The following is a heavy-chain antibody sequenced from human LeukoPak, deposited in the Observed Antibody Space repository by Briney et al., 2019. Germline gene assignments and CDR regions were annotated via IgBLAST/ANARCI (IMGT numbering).Heavy chain of an antibody. CDR1: GFTFSNAW. D-gene: IGHD3-22*01. J-gene: IGHJ5*02. V-gene: IGHV3-15*07. CDR3: ATDFYDNT. CDR2: IRSNSDGGTI. Sequence: GGSLRLSCATSGFTFSNAWMNWVRRAPGKGLEWVGRIRSNSDGGTIDYAAPVKGRFTLSRDDSKTTLYLQMNSLQTEDTAVYYCATDFYDNTWGQGTLVTVSS.